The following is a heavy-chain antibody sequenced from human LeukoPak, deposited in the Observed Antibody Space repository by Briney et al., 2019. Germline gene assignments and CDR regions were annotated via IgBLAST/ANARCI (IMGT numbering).Heavy chain of an antibody. D-gene: IGHD3-3*01. J-gene: IGHJ5*02. V-gene: IGHV1-2*02. CDR1: GYTFTGYY. CDR2: INPKSGGT. CDR3: ARDLIRFLEWDWFDP. Sequence: ASVKVSCKASGYTFTGYYVHWVRQAPGQGLEWMGWINPKSGGTNYAQKFQGRVTMTRDTSISTAYMELSRLRSDDTAVYYCARDLIRFLEWDWFDPWGQGTLVTVSS.